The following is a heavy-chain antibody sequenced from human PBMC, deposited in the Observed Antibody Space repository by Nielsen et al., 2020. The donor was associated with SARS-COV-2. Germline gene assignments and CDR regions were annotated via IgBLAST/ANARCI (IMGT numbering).Heavy chain of an antibody. CDR1: GGSISSSNW. CDR3: ASGGQWLGYDAFDI. CDR2: IYSSGST. V-gene: IGHV4-4*02. Sequence: SETLSLTCAVSGGSISSSNWWSWVRQPPGKGLEWIGYIYSSGSTDYNPSLKSRVTMSLDTSKNQFSLKLNSVTAADTAIYYCASGGQWLGYDAFDIWGQGTMVTVSS. J-gene: IGHJ3*02. D-gene: IGHD6-19*01.